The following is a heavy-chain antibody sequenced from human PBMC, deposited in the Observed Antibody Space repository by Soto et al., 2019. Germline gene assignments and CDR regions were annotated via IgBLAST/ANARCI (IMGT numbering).Heavy chain of an antibody. Sequence: GESLKISCKASGYNFDKFWIGWVRQMPGKGLEWMGIIYPGDSDTRYSPSFQGQVTISADKSISTAYLQWSSLKASDTAMYYCARGWTRDYYGMDVWGQGTTVTVSS. D-gene: IGHD3-3*01. CDR3: ARGWTRDYYGMDV. J-gene: IGHJ6*02. CDR1: GYNFDKFW. CDR2: IYPGDSDT. V-gene: IGHV5-51*01.